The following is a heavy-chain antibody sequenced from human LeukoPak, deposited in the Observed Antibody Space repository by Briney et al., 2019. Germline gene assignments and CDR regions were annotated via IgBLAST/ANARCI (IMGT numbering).Heavy chain of an antibody. D-gene: IGHD2-2*01. CDR2: TYYRSTWYN. J-gene: IGHJ5*02. V-gene: IGHV6-1*01. Sequence: SQTLSLTCAISGDSVSSNSVTWNWIRRSPSRGLEWLGRTYYRSTWYNDYAVSVRGRITVNPDTSKNQFSLHLNSVTPEDTAVYYCARRLTQYDCFDPWGQGILVTVSS. CDR3: ARRLTQYDCFDP. CDR1: GDSVSSNSVT.